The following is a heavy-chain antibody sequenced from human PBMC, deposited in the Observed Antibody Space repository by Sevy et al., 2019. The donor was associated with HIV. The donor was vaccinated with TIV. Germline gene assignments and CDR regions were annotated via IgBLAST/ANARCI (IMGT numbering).Heavy chain of an antibody. D-gene: IGHD2-2*01. J-gene: IGHJ6*02. CDR3: AREGYCSSTSCYGDYYYYYGMDV. CDR2: IWYDGSNK. Sequence: GGSLRLSCAASGFTFSSYGMHWVRQAPGKGLEWVAVIWYDGSNKYYADSVKGRFTISRDNSKNTLYLQMNSLRAEDTAVYYFAREGYCSSTSCYGDYYYYYGMDVWGQGTTVTVSS. CDR1: GFTFSSYG. V-gene: IGHV3-33*01.